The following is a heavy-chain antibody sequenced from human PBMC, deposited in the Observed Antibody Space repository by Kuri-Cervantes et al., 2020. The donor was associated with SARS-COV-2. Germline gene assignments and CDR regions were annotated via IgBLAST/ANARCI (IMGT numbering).Heavy chain of an antibody. D-gene: IGHD1-26*01. CDR1: GFTFSAYT. V-gene: IGHV3-21*01. J-gene: IGHJ4*02. Sequence: GGSLRLSCVASGFTFSAYTLNWVRQAPGKGLEWVSFISNRGNYIYYADSMKGRFTISRDNAKNSLYLQINSLRAEDTAVYYCARDYSGADYWGQGTLVTVSS. CDR2: ISNRGNYI. CDR3: ARDYSGADY.